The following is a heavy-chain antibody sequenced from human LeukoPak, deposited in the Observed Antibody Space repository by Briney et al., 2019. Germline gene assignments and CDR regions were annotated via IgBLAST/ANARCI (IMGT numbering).Heavy chain of an antibody. CDR1: GFTFSSYS. Sequence: PGGSLRLSCAASGFTFSSYSMNWVRQAPGKGLEWVSSISSSSSYIYYADSVKGRFTISRDNAKNSLYLQMNGLRAEDTAVYYCARGELQGKTDYWGQGTLVTVSS. J-gene: IGHJ4*02. D-gene: IGHD1-26*01. CDR3: ARGELQGKTDY. CDR2: ISSSSSYI. V-gene: IGHV3-21*01.